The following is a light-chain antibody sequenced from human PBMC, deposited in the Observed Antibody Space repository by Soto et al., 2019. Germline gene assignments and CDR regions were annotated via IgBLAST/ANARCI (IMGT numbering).Light chain of an antibody. CDR2: AAS. Sequence: DIQMTQSPSSLSTSVGYRVTITCRASQSIGIYLNWYQQRPGKAPKLLIYAASSLQSGVPSRFSGSGSGTDFTLTISTLQPEDFATYYCQQSYSHPRTFGQGTKVDI. CDR3: QQSYSHPRT. CDR1: QSIGIY. V-gene: IGKV1-39*01. J-gene: IGKJ1*01.